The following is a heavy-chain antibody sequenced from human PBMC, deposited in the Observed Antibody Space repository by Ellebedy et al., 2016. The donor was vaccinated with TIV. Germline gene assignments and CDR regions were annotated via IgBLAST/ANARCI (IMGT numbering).Heavy chain of an antibody. Sequence: ASVKVSCKASGYTFTGYYMHWVRQAPGQGLEWMGWINPNSGGTNYAQKFQGRVTMTRDTSISTAYMELSRLRSDDTAVYYCARGPFITMVRGSIDYWGQGTLVTVSS. D-gene: IGHD3-10*01. CDR1: GYTFTGYY. V-gene: IGHV1-2*02. CDR3: ARGPFITMVRGSIDY. CDR2: INPNSGGT. J-gene: IGHJ4*02.